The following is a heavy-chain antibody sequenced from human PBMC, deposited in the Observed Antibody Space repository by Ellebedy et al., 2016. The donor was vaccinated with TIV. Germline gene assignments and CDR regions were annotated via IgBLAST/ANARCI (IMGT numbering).Heavy chain of an antibody. V-gene: IGHV3-7*03. CDR3: ARGTTETTHPYYYYYIDV. CDR1: RFSFSSYW. D-gene: IGHD4-17*01. Sequence: GGSLRLSCAASRFSFSSYWMGWVRQAPGKGLEWVASIKQDGNERYYVDSVVGRFTISRDNAENSLYLQMNSLRAEDTAVYYCARGTTETTHPYYYYYIDVWGKGTTVTVSS. J-gene: IGHJ6*03. CDR2: IKQDGNER.